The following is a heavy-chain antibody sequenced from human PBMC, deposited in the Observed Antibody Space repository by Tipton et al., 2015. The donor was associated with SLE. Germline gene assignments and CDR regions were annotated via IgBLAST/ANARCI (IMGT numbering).Heavy chain of an antibody. CDR1: GYSFTNYW. Sequence: QLVQSGAEVKKPGESLKISCKGSGYSFTNYWIAWVRQMPGKGLEWMGVIYPGDSDTRYSPSFQGQVTISADKSISTAYLQWSSLKASDTAMYYCARSTEGDYGDYPPSVDYWGQGTLVTVSS. CDR3: ARSTEGDYGDYPPSVDY. CDR2: IYPGDSDT. V-gene: IGHV5-51*01. J-gene: IGHJ4*02. D-gene: IGHD4-17*01.